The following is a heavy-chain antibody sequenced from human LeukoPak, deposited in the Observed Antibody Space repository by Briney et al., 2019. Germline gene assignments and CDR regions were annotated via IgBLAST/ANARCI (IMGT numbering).Heavy chain of an antibody. CDR2: ISYDGSNK. V-gene: IGHV3-30*18. CDR3: AKDAEYENYYDSSGYYLYYFDY. CDR1: GFTFSSYG. D-gene: IGHD3-22*01. J-gene: IGHJ4*02. Sequence: GGSLRLSCAASGFTFSSYGMHWVRQAPGKGLEWVAVISYDGSNKYYADSVKGRFTISRDISKNTLYLQMNSLRAEDTAVYYCAKDAEYENYYDSSGYYLYYFDYWGQGTLVTVSS.